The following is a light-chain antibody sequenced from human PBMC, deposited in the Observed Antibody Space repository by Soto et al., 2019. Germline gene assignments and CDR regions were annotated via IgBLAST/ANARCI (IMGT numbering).Light chain of an antibody. J-gene: IGLJ3*02. V-gene: IGLV1-51*02. CDR2: ETN. CDR1: RSNIGNNY. CDR3: GTWDSSLSVV. Sequence: QSVLTQPHSVSAAPGQRVTISCSGNRSNIGNNYVSWYQHFPGTAPKLLIYETNKRPSGIPDRFSASKSGTSATLGITGLQTGDEADYYCGTWDSSLSVVFGGGTKLTVL.